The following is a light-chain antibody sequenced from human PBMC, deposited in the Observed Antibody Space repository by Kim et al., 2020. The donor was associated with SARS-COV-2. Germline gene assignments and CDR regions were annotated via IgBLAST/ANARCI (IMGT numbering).Light chain of an antibody. J-gene: IGKJ1*01. CDR2: KAS. CDR3: QQYKTYPWT. CDR1: QSVSPS. V-gene: IGKV1-5*03. Sequence: ASVGDTVTIPCLASQSVSPSLAWFRHKPGKAPSLLMYKASSLESGVPSRFSGSGSGTEFTLTITSLQSDDFATYYCQQYKTYPWTFGQGTKVDIK.